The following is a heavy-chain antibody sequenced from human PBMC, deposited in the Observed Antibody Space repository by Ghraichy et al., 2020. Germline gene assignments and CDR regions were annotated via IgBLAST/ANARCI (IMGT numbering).Heavy chain of an antibody. D-gene: IGHD3-22*01. V-gene: IGHV4-31*03. Sequence: SETLSLTCTVSSGSISSGGYYWSWISQHPGKGLEWIGYIYYSGSTYYNPSLESRVTISVDTSKNQFSLKLSSVTAADTAVYYCARGEYNDSSGYHKTLDYWGYGTLVTDSS. CDR2: IYYSGST. J-gene: IGHJ4*01. CDR3: ARGEYNDSSGYHKTLDY. CDR1: SGSISSGGYY.